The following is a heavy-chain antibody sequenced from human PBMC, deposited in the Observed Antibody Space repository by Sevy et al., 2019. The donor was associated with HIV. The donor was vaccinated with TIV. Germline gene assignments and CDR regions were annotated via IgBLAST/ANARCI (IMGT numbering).Heavy chain of an antibody. CDR1: GGSTSKSNYY. J-gene: IGHJ5*02. CDR2: IYYSGIT. V-gene: IGHV4-39*01. D-gene: IGHD3-22*01. Sequence: SETLSLTCSVSGGSTSKSNYYWAWIRQPPGKGLEWIGSIYYSGITYYNPSLKSRVTISVDTSKNQFSLKLSSVTAADTAVYYCARRGYYYDSSGTLRWNWFDPWGQGTLVTVSS. CDR3: ARRGYYYDSSGTLRWNWFDP.